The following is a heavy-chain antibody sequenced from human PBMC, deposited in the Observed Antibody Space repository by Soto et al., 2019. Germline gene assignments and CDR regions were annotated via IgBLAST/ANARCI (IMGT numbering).Heavy chain of an antibody. D-gene: IGHD3-9*01. J-gene: IGHJ5*02. CDR1: GASISRYY. V-gene: IGHV4-59*01. Sequence: PSETRSRTWIVSGASISRYYWTWIRQPPGGGLEWIGYMHHTQGTNDNPSLRGRVHMSIDTSMNQFSLRLTSVTAADTAVYYCARVPFVGYFDWLDPWGHGTLVTVSS. CDR2: MHHTQGT. CDR3: ARVPFVGYFDWLDP.